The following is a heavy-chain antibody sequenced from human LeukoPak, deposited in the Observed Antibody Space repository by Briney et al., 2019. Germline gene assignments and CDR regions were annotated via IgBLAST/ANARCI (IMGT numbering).Heavy chain of an antibody. CDR3: ARDGRPFDI. Sequence: GGSRRLSCAASGFTFSGYSMSWVRQAPGKGLEWVAYISSSSSTLHYADPVKGRFTISRDNANNSLYLQMNSLRDEDTAVYYCARDGRPFDIWGQGTMVSVS. J-gene: IGHJ3*02. CDR1: GFTFSGYS. V-gene: IGHV3-48*02. CDR2: ISSSSSTL.